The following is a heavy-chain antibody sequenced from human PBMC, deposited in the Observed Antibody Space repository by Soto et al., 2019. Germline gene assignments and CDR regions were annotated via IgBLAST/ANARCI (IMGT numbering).Heavy chain of an antibody. Sequence: QVHLQESGPRLVKPSETLSLTCTVSGGSISNYYWSWIRQPPGRGLEWIGHIFYSGSTNYNPALKRPVTISXXTXKXXFSLKLSSVTAADTAVYYCAKDSGYNYGYFRWFDPWGQGTLVTVSS. V-gene: IGHV4-59*01. CDR2: IFYSGST. D-gene: IGHD5-18*01. CDR1: GGSISNYY. J-gene: IGHJ5*02. CDR3: AKDSGYNYGYFRWFDP.